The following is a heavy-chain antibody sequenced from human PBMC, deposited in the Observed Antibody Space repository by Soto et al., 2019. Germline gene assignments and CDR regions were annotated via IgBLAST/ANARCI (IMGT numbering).Heavy chain of an antibody. J-gene: IGHJ4*02. D-gene: IGHD1-26*01. V-gene: IGHV3-74*03. CDR3: VRDDIGVGIDY. CDR1: GFTFSTYW. Sequence: EVQLVESGGGLVQPGGSLRLSCAASGFTFSTYWMHWVRQAPGKGLMWVSHINNDGSDTTYADSVKGRCTISSDNAKNTVYLQMKSLRAEDTAVYYCVRDDIGVGIDYWGLGTLVTVSS. CDR2: INNDGSDT.